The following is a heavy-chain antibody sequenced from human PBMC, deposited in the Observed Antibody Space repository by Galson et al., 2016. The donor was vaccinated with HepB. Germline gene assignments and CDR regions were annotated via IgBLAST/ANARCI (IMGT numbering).Heavy chain of an antibody. J-gene: IGHJ4*02. Sequence: SLRLSCAASGFTFSNYGMHWVRQAPGKGLEWVAVIWFDGSIRYYADSMEGRFTISRDNSRNILYLQMNSLRVEDTALYYCAKDISRSRGYYFDDWGQGILVTVFS. CDR1: GFTFSNYG. D-gene: IGHD3-16*01. V-gene: IGHV3-33*06. CDR3: AKDISRSRGYYFDD. CDR2: IWFDGSIR.